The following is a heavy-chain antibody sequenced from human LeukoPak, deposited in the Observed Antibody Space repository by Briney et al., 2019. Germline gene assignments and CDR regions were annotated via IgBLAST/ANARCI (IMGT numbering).Heavy chain of an antibody. Sequence: GGSLRLSCSASGFTFSNNAMHWVRRAPGKGLESVSGISSYGGSTYYADSVKGRFTISRDNSKNTLYLQMSSLRADDTAVYYCVNGWFGEFFWGQGTLVTVSS. CDR1: GFTFSNNA. D-gene: IGHD3-10*01. CDR3: VNGWFGEFF. J-gene: IGHJ4*02. V-gene: IGHV3-64D*06. CDR2: ISSYGGST.